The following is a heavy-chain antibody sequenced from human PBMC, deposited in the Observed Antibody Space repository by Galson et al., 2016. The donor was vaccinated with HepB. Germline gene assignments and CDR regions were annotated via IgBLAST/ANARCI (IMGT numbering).Heavy chain of an antibody. CDR1: GFTFTSYT. CDR2: ISYDGSNI. V-gene: IGHV3-30*04. Sequence: SLRLSCAASGFTFTSYTLHWVRQAPGKGPEWVAVISYDGSNIYYADSVKGRFTISRDNSKNTLYLQMNSLRAEDTAVYYCARNLYSGADYSVDYWAQGTLVSFSS. J-gene: IGHJ4*02. D-gene: IGHD4-11*01. CDR3: ARNLYSGADYSVDY.